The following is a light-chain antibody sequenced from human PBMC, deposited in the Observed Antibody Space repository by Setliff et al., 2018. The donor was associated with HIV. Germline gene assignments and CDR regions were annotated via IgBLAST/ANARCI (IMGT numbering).Light chain of an antibody. V-gene: IGKV1-39*01. CDR3: QQSYRTPLT. Sequence: DIQMTQSPSSLSASVGDRVIITCRTSQTVTRYLNWYQQKPGKAPNLLIYGASILQSGVPSRFSGSGSGTHFTLTISSLQPEDSATYYCQQSYRTPLTFGGGTKVDIK. CDR2: GAS. J-gene: IGKJ4*01. CDR1: QTVTRY.